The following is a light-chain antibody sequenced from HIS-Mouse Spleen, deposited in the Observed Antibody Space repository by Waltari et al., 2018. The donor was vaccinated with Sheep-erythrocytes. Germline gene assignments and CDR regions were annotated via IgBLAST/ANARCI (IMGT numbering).Light chain of an antibody. V-gene: IGLV1-47*01. CDR1: SSNIGSNY. CDR3: AAWDDSLSGPV. CDR2: RNN. Sequence: QSVLTQPPSASGTPGQRVTISCSGSSSNIGSNYAYWYQQLPGTAPKLLIYRNNQRPSGVPDRCSGSKSGTSASLAISGLRSEDEADYYCAAWDDSLSGPVFGGGTKLTVL. J-gene: IGLJ3*02.